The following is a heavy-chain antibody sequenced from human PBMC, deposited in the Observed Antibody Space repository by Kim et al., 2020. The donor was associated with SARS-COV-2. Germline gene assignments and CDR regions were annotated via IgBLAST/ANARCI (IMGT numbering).Heavy chain of an antibody. D-gene: IGHD3-22*01. CDR3: ARSRFYYDTSGHDQIGIDM. J-gene: IGHJ3*01. Sequence: NGRFTISRDNAKNSLFLQMNSLRDEDTAVYYCARSRFYYDTSGHDQIGIDMWGQGTTVTVSS. V-gene: IGHV3-11*06.